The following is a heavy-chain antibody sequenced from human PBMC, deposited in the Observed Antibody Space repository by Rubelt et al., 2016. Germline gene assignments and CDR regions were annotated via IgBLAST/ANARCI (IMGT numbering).Heavy chain of an antibody. V-gene: IGHV3-23*01. D-gene: IGHD7-27*01. J-gene: IGHJ4*02. CDR2: ISGSGDSI. CDR3: AKDQPQTGGARKFDH. Sequence: EVQLLESGGGLLQPGGSLRLSCAASGFTFKNYAMSWVRQAPGKGLEWVSSISGSGDSIYYADSVRGRFTISRDNSKNTLSLQMNSLRAEDTAIYYCAKDQPQTGGARKFDHWGQGTLVTVSS. CDR1: GFTFKNYA.